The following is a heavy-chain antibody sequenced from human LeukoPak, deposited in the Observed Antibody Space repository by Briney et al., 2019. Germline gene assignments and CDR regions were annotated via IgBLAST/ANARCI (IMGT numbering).Heavy chain of an antibody. CDR2: IRGSGSDM. V-gene: IGHV3-48*01. CDR1: GFTFSGFS. D-gene: IGHD3/OR15-3a*01. Sequence: GGSLRLSCAASGFTFSGFSLDWVRQAPGKGLEWISNIRGSGSDMYYAASVKGRFTISRDSATNSLYLQMNNLKVDDTAVYFCVRDLNWAFDSWGQGTLVTVSS. J-gene: IGHJ4*02. CDR3: VRDLNWAFDS.